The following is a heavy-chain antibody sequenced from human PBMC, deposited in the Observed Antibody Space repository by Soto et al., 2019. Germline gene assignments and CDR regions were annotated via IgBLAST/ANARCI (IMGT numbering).Heavy chain of an antibody. CDR1: GGSISSYY. CDR3: ARDKGDDAFDI. CDR2: IYYSGST. V-gene: IGHV4-59*01. J-gene: IGHJ3*02. Sequence: SETLSLTCTVSGGSISSYYWSWIRQPPGKGLEWIGYIYYSGSTNYNPSLKSRVTISVDTSKNQFSLKLSSVTAADTAVYYCARDKGDDAFDIWGQGTMVTVSS. D-gene: IGHD2-21*01.